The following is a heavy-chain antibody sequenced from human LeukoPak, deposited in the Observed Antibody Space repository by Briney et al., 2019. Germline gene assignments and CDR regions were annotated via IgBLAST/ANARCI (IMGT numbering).Heavy chain of an antibody. Sequence: GGSLRLSCAASGFTVSSNYMSWVSQAPGKGLEWVSVIYSGGSTYYADSVKGRFTISRDNSKNTLYLQMNSLRVEDTAVYYCARDGFSSSWGLAYWGQGTLVTVSS. V-gene: IGHV3-53*01. CDR2: IYSGGST. J-gene: IGHJ4*02. D-gene: IGHD6-13*01. CDR1: GFTVSSNY. CDR3: ARDGFSSSWGLAY.